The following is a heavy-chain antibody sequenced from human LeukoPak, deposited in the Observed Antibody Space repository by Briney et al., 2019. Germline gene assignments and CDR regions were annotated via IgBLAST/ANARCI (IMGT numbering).Heavy chain of an antibody. Sequence: GGSLRLSCAASGFSFCGYALHWVRQAPGKGLEWVARISWNSGDIVHADSVKGRFTISRDNAKNSLYLQMDSLRTEDTALYYCVKSGGYATAIRYFDLWGRGTLVTVSS. CDR1: GFSFCGYA. J-gene: IGHJ2*01. V-gene: IGHV3-9*01. CDR3: VKSGGYATAIRYFDL. CDR2: ISWNSGDI. D-gene: IGHD2-21*02.